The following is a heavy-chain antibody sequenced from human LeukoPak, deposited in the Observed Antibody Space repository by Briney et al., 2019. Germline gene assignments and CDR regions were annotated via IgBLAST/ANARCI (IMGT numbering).Heavy chain of an antibody. Sequence: PSETLSLTCAVYGGSFSGYYWSWIRQPPGKGLEWIGEINHSGSTNYNPSLKSRVTISVDTSKNQFPLKLSSVTAADTAVYYCARPRRGAPTWPAFDIWGQGTMVTVSS. D-gene: IGHD1-26*01. CDR1: GGSFSGYY. J-gene: IGHJ3*02. CDR2: INHSGST. CDR3: ARPRRGAPTWPAFDI. V-gene: IGHV4-34*01.